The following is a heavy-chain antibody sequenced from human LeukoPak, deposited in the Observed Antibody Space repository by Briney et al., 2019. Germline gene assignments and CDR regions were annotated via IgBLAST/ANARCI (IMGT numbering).Heavy chain of an antibody. V-gene: IGHV1-2*02. CDR2: INPNTGGT. CDR3: ARDPRQRITMVRGVRRFDP. CDR1: GYTFTGYF. D-gene: IGHD3-10*01. Sequence: GASVKVSCKASGYTFTGYFVHWVRQAPGQGLQWMGWINPNTGGTNYAQKFQGRVTMTRDTSISTAYMELRSLRSDDTAVYYCARDPRQRITMVRGVRRFDPWGQGTLVTVSS. J-gene: IGHJ5*02.